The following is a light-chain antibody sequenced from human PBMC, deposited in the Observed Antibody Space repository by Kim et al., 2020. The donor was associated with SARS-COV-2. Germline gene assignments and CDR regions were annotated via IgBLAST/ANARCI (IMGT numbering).Light chain of an antibody. V-gene: IGLV2-23*02. CDR3: CSYVV. CDR2: EVS. J-gene: IGLJ2*01. CDR1: SSDVGNYNL. Sequence: QSALTQPASVSGSPGQSITISCTGTSSDVGNYNLVSWYQQHPGKAPKLMIYEVSKRPSGVSNRFSGSKSGNTASLTISGLQAEDEADYYCCSYVVFG.